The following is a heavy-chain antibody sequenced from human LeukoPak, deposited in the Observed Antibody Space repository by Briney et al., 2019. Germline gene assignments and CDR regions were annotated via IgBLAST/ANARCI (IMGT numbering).Heavy chain of an antibody. CDR2: IKQDGSQK. D-gene: IGHD6-19*01. V-gene: IGHV3-7*03. CDR3: AKDIRSSGWYYFDY. CDR1: GFTFSTYL. Sequence: GGSLRLSCAASGFTFSTYLMSWVRQAPGKGLEWVANIKQDGSQKYYVDSVKGRFTISRDNAKNSLYLQMNSLRAEDTALYYCAKDIRSSGWYYFDYWGQGTLVTVSS. J-gene: IGHJ4*02.